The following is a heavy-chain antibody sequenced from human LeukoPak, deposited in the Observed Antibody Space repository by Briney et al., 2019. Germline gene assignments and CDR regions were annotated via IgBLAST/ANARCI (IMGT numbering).Heavy chain of an antibody. CDR2: ISSGSSTI. CDR3: ARNLGYCSGGSCPFDY. Sequence: LAGGSLRLSCAASGLTFSSYWMHWVRQAPGKGLEWVSYISSGSSTIYYADSVKGRFTISRDNAKNSLYLQMNSLRAEDTAVYYCARNLGYCSGGSCPFDYWGQGTLVTVSS. D-gene: IGHD2-15*01. V-gene: IGHV3-48*01. J-gene: IGHJ4*02. CDR1: GLTFSSYW.